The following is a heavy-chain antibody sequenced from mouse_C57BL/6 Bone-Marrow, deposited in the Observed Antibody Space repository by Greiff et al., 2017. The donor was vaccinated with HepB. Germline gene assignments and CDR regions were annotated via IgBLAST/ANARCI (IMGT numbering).Heavy chain of an antibody. CDR2: SYPRSGNT. CDR3: ARTGIYYYGSSPFAY. J-gene: IGHJ3*01. CDR1: GYTFTSYG. Sequence: VQLQQSGAELARPGASVKLSCKASGYTFTSYGISGVKQRTGQGLEWIGESYPRSGNTYYNEKIKGKATLTAAKDASTAYMELRSRTSEDSAVYFCARTGIYYYGSSPFAYGGQGTLVTVSA. D-gene: IGHD1-1*01. V-gene: IGHV1-81*01.